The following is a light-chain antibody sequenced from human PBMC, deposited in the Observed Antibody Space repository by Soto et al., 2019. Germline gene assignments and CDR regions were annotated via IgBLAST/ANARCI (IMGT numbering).Light chain of an antibody. CDR2: DAS. Sequence: DFHMTQSPSTLSASVGDRVTITFRASQNIRSRFAWFQQKPVKAPKLLIYDASSLESGVPQRFSGSGSGTEFTLTISSLQTDDFSTYYCQQYHSYWTFGQGTKVDIK. V-gene: IGKV1-5*01. CDR1: QNIRSR. CDR3: QQYHSYWT. J-gene: IGKJ1*01.